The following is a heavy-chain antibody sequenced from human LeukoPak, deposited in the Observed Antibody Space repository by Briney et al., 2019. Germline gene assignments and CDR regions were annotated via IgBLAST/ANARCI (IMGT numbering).Heavy chain of an antibody. CDR3: ARDDDWNYEDY. CDR2: IKQDGSEQ. CDR1: GFTFSHYY. Sequence: GGSLRLSCAASGFTFSHYYMSWVRQAPGKGLEWVANIKQDGSEQFYLDSVKGRFTISRDNAKNTLYLQMNSLRAEDTAVYYCARDDDWNYEDYWGQGTLVTVSS. V-gene: IGHV3-7*01. J-gene: IGHJ4*02. D-gene: IGHD1-7*01.